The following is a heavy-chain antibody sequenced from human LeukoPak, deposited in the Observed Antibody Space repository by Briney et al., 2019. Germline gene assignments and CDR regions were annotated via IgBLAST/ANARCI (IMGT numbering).Heavy chain of an antibody. J-gene: IGHJ4*02. CDR1: GFTFSTYA. CDR2: ISSNGDIT. CDR3: ARVSAWDIKDY. V-gene: IGHV3-64*01. Sequence: GGSLRLSCAASGFTFSTYAMQWVRQAPGKGLEYVSAISSNGDITSYANSVKGRFAISRDNSKNTLYLQMGSLRTEDMAVYYCARVSAWDIKDYWGQGTLVTVSS. D-gene: IGHD1-26*01.